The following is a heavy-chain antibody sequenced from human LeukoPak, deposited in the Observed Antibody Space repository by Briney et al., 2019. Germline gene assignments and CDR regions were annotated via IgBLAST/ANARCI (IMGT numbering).Heavy chain of an antibody. V-gene: IGHV3-23*01. D-gene: IGHD3-3*01. CDR2: ISGSGGST. CDR3: AKTYSDFWSGYYTVDYYMDV. CDR1: GFTFSSYA. Sequence: GGSLRLSFAASGFTFSSYAMSWVRQAPGKGLDWVSAISGSGGSTYYADSVKGRLTISRDNSKNTLYLQMNSLRAEDTAVYYCAKTYSDFWSGYYTVDYYMDVWGKGTAVTVSS. J-gene: IGHJ6*03.